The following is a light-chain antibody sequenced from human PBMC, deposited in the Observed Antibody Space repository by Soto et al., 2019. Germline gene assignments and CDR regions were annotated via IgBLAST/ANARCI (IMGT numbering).Light chain of an antibody. CDR3: QAWGTSAV. Sequence: QSVLTQSPSASASLGASVKLTCTLSSGHSSYAIAWYQQQPEKGPRVLMKVKSDGSHNKGDGIPDRFSGSSSGAERHLTISSLQSEDEGDYYCQAWGTSAVFGGGTQLTVL. J-gene: IGLJ7*01. CDR1: SGHSSYA. CDR2: VKSDGSH. V-gene: IGLV4-69*01.